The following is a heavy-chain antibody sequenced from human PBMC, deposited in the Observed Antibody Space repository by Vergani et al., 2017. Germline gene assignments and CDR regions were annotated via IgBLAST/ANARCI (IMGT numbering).Heavy chain of an antibody. Sequence: VQLVESGGGVVQPGTSLRLSCVVSGFALNRHAMYWVRQAPGKGLEWVVGISFDGTNEYYPDLVKGRFTSSRNIAKNTLYLQVRSLRLEDTGVYHCVRDRGLCAGGRCYTEAWDYWGQGTPVTVSS. D-gene: IGHD2-2*02. CDR3: VRDRGLCAGGRCYTEAWDY. CDR1: GFALNRHA. V-gene: IGHV3-30-3*01. J-gene: IGHJ4*02. CDR2: ISFDGTNE.